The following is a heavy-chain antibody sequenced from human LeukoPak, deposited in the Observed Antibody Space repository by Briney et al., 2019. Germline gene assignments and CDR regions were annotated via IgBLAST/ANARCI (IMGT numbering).Heavy chain of an antibody. V-gene: IGHV4-59*01. CDR2: IYYSGST. Sequence: SETLSLTCTVSGGSISSYYWSWIRQPPGKGLEWIGYIYYSGSTNYNPSLKSRVTISIDTSKNQFSLKLSSVTAADTAVYYCASQVVRGIVYYWGQGTLVTVSS. D-gene: IGHD3-10*01. CDR1: GGSISSYY. J-gene: IGHJ4*02. CDR3: ASQVVRGIVYY.